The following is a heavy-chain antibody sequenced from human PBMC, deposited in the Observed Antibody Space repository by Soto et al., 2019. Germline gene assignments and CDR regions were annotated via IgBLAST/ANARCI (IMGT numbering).Heavy chain of an antibody. V-gene: IGHV4-59*01. CDR2: IYYSGST. CDR1: GGSISSYY. D-gene: IGHD4-17*01. CDR3: ARDRADGDYPNYYGMDV. Sequence: PSETLSLTCTVSGGSISSYYWSWIRQPPGKGLEWIGYIYYSGSTNYNPSLKSRVTISVDTSKNQFSLKLSSVTAADTAVYYCARDRADGDYPNYYGMDVWGQGTTVTVSS. J-gene: IGHJ6*02.